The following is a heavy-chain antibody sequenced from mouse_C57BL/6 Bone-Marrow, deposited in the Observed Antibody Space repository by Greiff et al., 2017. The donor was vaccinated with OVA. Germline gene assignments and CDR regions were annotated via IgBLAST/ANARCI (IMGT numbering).Heavy chain of an antibody. CDR2: GRGLEGIG. CDR1: YTFSRRVH. D-gene: IGHD1-1*01. V-gene: IGHV1-87*01. J-gene: IGHJ2*01. CDR3: AEDSAVYYCASHYYGSRYYFDY. Sequence: QVQLQQSGPELARPWASVKISCQAFYTFSRRVHFAIRDTTYWMQWVKQRPGRGLEGIGAISPGNGDLSYNQKFTGMATLTADKASCTAYMQLSSLTAEDSAVYYCASHYYGSRYYFDYWGQGTTLTVSS.